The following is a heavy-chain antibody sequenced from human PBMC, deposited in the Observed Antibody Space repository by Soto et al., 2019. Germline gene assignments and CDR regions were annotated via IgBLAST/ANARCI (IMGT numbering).Heavy chain of an antibody. J-gene: IGHJ5*02. CDR2: ISGSGGST. CDR3: AKKGGYCSGGSCYIPDREFDP. CDR1: GFTFSSYA. Sequence: GGSLRLSCAASGFTFSSYAMSWVRQAPGKGLEWVSAISGSGGSTYYADSVKGRFTISRDNSKNTLYLQMNSLRAEDTAVYYCAKKGGYCSGGSCYIPDREFDPWGQGTLVTVSS. V-gene: IGHV3-23*01. D-gene: IGHD2-15*01.